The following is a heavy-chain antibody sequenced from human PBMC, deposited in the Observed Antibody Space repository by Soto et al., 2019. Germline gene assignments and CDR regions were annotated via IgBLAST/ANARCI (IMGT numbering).Heavy chain of an antibody. CDR3: ARQHVAAPGFFDY. D-gene: IGHD6-13*01. Sequence: PGESLKISCKGSGYNFIAYWIGWVRQVPGKGLEWMGIIYPADSDARYSPSFQGQVTISVDRSINTAYLQWSTLKASDTAIYYCARQHVAAPGFFDYWGQGTQVTVSS. J-gene: IGHJ4*02. V-gene: IGHV5-51*01. CDR2: IYPADSDA. CDR1: GYNFIAYW.